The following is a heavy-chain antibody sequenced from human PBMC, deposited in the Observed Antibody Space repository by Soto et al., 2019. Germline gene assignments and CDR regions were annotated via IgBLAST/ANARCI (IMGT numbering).Heavy chain of an antibody. J-gene: IGHJ4*02. Sequence: SETLSLTCAVSGGSISSGGYSWSWIRQPPGKGLEWMGYIYYSGTTTNYNPSLKSRVTLSVDTSRNQFSLKLSSVTAADTAVYYCARLGGSYAVPHFDYWGQGTLVTVSS. CDR1: GGSISSGGYS. D-gene: IGHD1-26*01. CDR3: ARLGGSYAVPHFDY. CDR2: IYYSGTTT. V-gene: IGHV4-61*08.